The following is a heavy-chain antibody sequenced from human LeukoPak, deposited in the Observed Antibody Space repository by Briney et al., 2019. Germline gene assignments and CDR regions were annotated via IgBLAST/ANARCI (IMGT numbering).Heavy chain of an antibody. D-gene: IGHD5-12*01. CDR2: ISGSGDAT. Sequence: GGSLRLSCVTSGFFFNSYWMSWVRQASGKGLEWVAAISGSGDATYYADSMRGRFTISRDNAKNTLYLQMNRLRAEDTAIYTCAKGTVGGYDRWGQGTLVTVSS. V-gene: IGHV3-23*01. J-gene: IGHJ5*02. CDR3: AKGTVGGYDR. CDR1: GFFFNSYW.